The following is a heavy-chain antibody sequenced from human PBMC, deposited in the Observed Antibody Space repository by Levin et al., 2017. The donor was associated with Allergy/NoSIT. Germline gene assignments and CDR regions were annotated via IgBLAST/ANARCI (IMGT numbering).Heavy chain of an antibody. V-gene: IGHV4-30-4*01. CDR2: VYYSRST. D-gene: IGHD7-27*01. J-gene: IGHJ4*02. CDR1: GASISSAEDY. CDR3: ARAVGVNTGAVPERYFFDY. Sequence: SQTLSLTCTVSGASISSAEDYWSWIRQPPGKGLEWIGFVYYSRSTYYNPSLKSRASISKDTSKNQFSLKLTSVTAADTAVYFCARAVGVNTGAVPERYFFDYWGRGSHVTVSP.